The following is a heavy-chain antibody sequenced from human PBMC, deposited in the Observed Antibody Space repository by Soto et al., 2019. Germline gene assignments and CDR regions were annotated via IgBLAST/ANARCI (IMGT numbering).Heavy chain of an antibody. CDR3: ARHTNWNAAFDAFEI. V-gene: IGHV4-39*01. CDR1: GDSISRSSYY. D-gene: IGHD1-1*01. J-gene: IGHJ3*02. CDR2: IYYSGGS. Sequence: QLQLQESGPGLVKPSETLSLTCTVSGDSISRSSYYWGWIRQPPGMGLEWIGSIYYSGGSYYSPSLKSRVPISVDTSKNQISLKLTSVTAADTAVYYCARHTNWNAAFDAFEIWGQGTMVTVSA.